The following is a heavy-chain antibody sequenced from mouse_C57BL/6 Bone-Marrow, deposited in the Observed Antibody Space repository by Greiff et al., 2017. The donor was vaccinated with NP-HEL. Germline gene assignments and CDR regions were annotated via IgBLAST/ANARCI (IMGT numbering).Heavy chain of an antibody. V-gene: IGHV1-4*01. Sequence: VQLQQSGAELARPGASVKMSCTASGYTFTSYTMHWVKQRPGQGLEWIGYINPSSGYTKYNQKFKDKATLTADKSSSTAYMQLSSLTSEDSAVYYCASITTVVDYYAMDYWGQGTSVTVSS. J-gene: IGHJ4*01. CDR2: INPSSGYT. D-gene: IGHD1-1*01. CDR3: ASITTVVDYYAMDY. CDR1: GYTFTSYT.